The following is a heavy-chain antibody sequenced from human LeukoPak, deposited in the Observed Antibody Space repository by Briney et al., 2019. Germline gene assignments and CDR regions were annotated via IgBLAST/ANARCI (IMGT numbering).Heavy chain of an antibody. CDR1: GVTLSNYA. CDR3: AKDLYGDYDFDC. V-gene: IGHV3-23*01. Sequence: GGSLRLSCAASGVTLSNYAMSWARQAPGKGLEWVSGISSSGSGGNTYYADSVKGRFTLSRDNSKNTLYLQLNSLRAEDTAVYYCAKDLYGDYDFDCWGQGTLVTVSS. J-gene: IGHJ4*02. CDR2: ISSSGSGGNT. D-gene: IGHD4-17*01.